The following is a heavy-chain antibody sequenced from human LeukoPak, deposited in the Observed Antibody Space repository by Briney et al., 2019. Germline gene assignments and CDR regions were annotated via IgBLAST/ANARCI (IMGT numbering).Heavy chain of an antibody. J-gene: IGHJ4*02. CDR1: GFTFSSYA. CDR2: ISSDGSKK. V-gene: IGHV3-30-3*01. D-gene: IGHD6-13*01. Sequence: GGSLRLSCAASGFTFSSYAMYWVRQAPGKGLEWVTVISSDGSKKYYADSVKGRFTISRDSSKNTLYLQMNSLRAEDTAVYYCASISIGAAGTDYWGQGTLVTVSS. CDR3: ASISIGAAGTDY.